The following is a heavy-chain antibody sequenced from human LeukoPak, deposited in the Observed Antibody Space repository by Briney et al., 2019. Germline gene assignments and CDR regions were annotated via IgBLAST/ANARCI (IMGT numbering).Heavy chain of an antibody. J-gene: IGHJ5*02. CDR1: SGSVSSGSYY. CDR3: ARTDRYYDILTGYYSHNWFDP. D-gene: IGHD3-9*01. CDR2: IYYSGST. V-gene: IGHV4-61*01. Sequence: PSETLSLTCTVSSGSVSSGSYYWSWIRQPPGKGLEWIGYIYYSGSTNYNPSLKSRVTISVDTSKNQFSLKLSSVTAADTTVYYCARTDRYYDILTGYYSHNWFDPWGQGTLVTVSS.